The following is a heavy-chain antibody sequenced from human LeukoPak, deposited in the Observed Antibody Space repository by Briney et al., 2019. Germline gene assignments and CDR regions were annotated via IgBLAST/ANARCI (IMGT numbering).Heavy chain of an antibody. D-gene: IGHD3-10*01. V-gene: IGHV3-30-3*01. CDR3: ARARGKLLWFGELLSDLVY. CDR1: GFTFSSYA. CDR2: ISYDGSNK. Sequence: GGSLRLSCAASGFTFSSYAMHWVRQAPGKGLEWVAVISYDGSNKYYVDSVKGRFTISRDNSKNTLYLQMNSLRAEDTAVYYCARARGKLLWFGELLSDLVYWGQGTLVTVSS. J-gene: IGHJ4*02.